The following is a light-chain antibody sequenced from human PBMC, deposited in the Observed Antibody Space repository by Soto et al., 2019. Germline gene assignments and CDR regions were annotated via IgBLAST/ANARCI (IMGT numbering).Light chain of an antibody. CDR3: QQYASSPQT. J-gene: IGKJ1*01. V-gene: IGKV3-20*01. CDR1: QSVGGSS. Sequence: ETVLTQSPGTLSLSPGERATVSCRASQSVGGSSLAWYQQRPGQAPRLLIYDTSKRATGIPDRFSGSGSGTDFTLTIGRLEPEDFAVYYCQQYASSPQTXGQGTKVDI. CDR2: DTS.